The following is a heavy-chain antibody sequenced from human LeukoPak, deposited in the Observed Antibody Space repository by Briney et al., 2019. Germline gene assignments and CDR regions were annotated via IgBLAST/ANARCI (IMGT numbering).Heavy chain of an antibody. V-gene: IGHV3-23*01. D-gene: IGHD1-14*01. Sequence: GGSLRLSCAASGFTFSSYAMSWVRQAPGKGLEGVSAISGSGGSTYYASSVKGRFTFSRDNSKNTLYLQMNSLRAEDTAVYYCAKVPDRPDYWGQGTLVTVSS. J-gene: IGHJ4*02. CDR1: GFTFSSYA. CDR3: AKVPDRPDY. CDR2: ISGSGGST.